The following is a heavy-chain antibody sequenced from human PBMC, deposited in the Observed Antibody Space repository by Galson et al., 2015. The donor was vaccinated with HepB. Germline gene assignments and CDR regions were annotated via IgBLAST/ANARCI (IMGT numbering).Heavy chain of an antibody. D-gene: IGHD6-19*01. J-gene: IGHJ3*02. CDR1: GFTFSSCS. V-gene: IGHV3-21*01. CDR3: ASAQWLRAFDI. CDR2: ISSSSSYI. Sequence: SLRLSCAASGFTFSSCSMNWVRQAPGKGLEWVSSISSSSSYIYYADSMKGRFTISRDNAKNSLNLQMNSLRAEDTAVYYCASAQWLRAFDIWGQGTMVTVSS.